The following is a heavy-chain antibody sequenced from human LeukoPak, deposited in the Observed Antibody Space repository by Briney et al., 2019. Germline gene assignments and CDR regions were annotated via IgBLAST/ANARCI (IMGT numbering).Heavy chain of an antibody. D-gene: IGHD3-9*01. CDR3: AKSLLRYFDWLLDY. CDR1: GFTFSSYG. Sequence: GGSLRLSCAASGFTFSSYGMHWVRQAPGKGLEWVAAISYDGSNKYYADSVKGRFTISRDNSKNTLYLQMNSLRAEDTAVYYCAKSLLRYFDWLLDYWGQGTLVTVSS. J-gene: IGHJ4*02. CDR2: ISYDGSNK. V-gene: IGHV3-30*18.